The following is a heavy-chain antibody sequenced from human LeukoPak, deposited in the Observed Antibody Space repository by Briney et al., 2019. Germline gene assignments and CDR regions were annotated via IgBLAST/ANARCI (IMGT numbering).Heavy chain of an antibody. CDR3: ARGRKRFDP. J-gene: IGHJ5*02. CDR1: GGSISSSSYY. D-gene: IGHD1-1*01. Sequence: PSETLSLTCTVSGGSISSSSYYWGWIRQPPGKGLEWIGSIYYSGSTYYNPSLKSRVTISVDTSKNQFSLKLSSVTAADTAVYYCARGRKRFDPWGQGTLVTVSS. CDR2: IYYSGST. V-gene: IGHV4-39*07.